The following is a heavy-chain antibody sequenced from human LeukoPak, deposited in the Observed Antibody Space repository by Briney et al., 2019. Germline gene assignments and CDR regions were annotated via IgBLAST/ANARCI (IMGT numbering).Heavy chain of an antibody. CDR2: VSPDGTTT. V-gene: IGHV3-74*01. D-gene: IGHD2-15*01. J-gene: IGHJ4*02. Sequence: PGGFLRLSCAASGFTFNTYWIHWVRQVPGKGLVWVSRVSPDGTTTNYADSVKGRFAISRDNAKDTVYLQMNSLRAEDTAVYYCARGYCSGGSCSRSYWGQGTLVTVSS. CDR1: GFTFNTYW. CDR3: ARGYCSGGSCSRSY.